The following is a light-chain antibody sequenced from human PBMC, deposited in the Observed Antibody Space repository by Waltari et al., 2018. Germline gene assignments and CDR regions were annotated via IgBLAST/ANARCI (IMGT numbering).Light chain of an antibody. CDR1: QRVRNY. V-gene: IGKV3-15*01. J-gene: IGKJ2*01. Sequence: IVMTQSPAIMSVSPGERVTLSCRASQRVRNYLAWYQQVPGQAPRLLIYGAHTRATGVPDRFSGSGSGTDFTLTVSSLQSEDFGVYYCQQYIDWPQYTFGQGTKLEIK. CDR2: GAH. CDR3: QQYIDWPQYT.